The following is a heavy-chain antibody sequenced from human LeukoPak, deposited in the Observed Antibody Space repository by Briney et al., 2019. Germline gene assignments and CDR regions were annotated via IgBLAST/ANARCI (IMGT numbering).Heavy chain of an antibody. CDR1: GGSISSGSYY. Sequence: PSETLSLTCTASGGSISSGSYYWSWIRQPAGKGLEWIGRIYTSGSTNYNPSLKSRVTISVDTSKNQFSLKLSSVTAADTAVYYCARGQRVGAIRDAFDIWGQGTMVTVSS. D-gene: IGHD1-26*01. V-gene: IGHV4-61*02. CDR2: IYTSGST. J-gene: IGHJ3*02. CDR3: ARGQRVGAIRDAFDI.